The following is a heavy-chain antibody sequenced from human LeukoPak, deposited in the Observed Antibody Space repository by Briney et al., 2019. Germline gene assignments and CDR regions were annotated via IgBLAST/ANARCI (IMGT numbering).Heavy chain of an antibody. CDR1: GYTFTSYG. CDR3: ARALLWFGEPSHIDY. Sequence: ASVKVSCKASGYTFTSYGISWVRQAPGQGLEWMGWITAYNDNTNCAQKLQGRVTMTTDTSTSTAYMELRSLRSDDTAAYYCARALLWFGEPSHIDYWGQGTLVTASS. CDR2: ITAYNDNT. V-gene: IGHV1-18*01. J-gene: IGHJ4*02. D-gene: IGHD3-10*01.